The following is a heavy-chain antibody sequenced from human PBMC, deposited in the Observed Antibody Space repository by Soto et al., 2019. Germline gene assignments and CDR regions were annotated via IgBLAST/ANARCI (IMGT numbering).Heavy chain of an antibody. J-gene: IGHJ4*02. V-gene: IGHV1-69*13. CDR2: IIPIFGTA. CDR3: ARNPLILLYFDWPYYFDY. D-gene: IGHD3-9*01. Sequence: SVKVSCKASGGTFSSYAISWVRQAPGQGLEWMGGIIPIFGTANYAQKFQGRVTITADESTSTAYMELSSLRSEDTAVYYCARNPLILLYFDWPYYFDYPGQGTLVTVS. CDR1: GGTFSSYA.